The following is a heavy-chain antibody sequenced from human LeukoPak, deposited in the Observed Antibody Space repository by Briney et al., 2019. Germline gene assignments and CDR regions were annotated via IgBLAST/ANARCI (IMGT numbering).Heavy chain of an antibody. CDR2: IYPSDSDT. Sequence: GESLKISCKGSGYSFTSYWIGWVCQMPGKGLEWMGIIYPSDSDTRYSPSFQGQVTISADKSISTAYLQWSSLTASDTAMYYCATASYCSGGSCYFDYWGQGTLVTVSS. CDR1: GYSFTSYW. D-gene: IGHD2-15*01. J-gene: IGHJ4*02. CDR3: ATASYCSGGSCYFDY. V-gene: IGHV5-51*01.